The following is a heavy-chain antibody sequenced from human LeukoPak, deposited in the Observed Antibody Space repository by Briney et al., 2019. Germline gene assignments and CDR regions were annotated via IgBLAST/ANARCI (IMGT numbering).Heavy chain of an antibody. Sequence: PGGSLRLSCAASGFTFDDYAMHWVRQAPGKGLEWVSGISWNSGSIGYADSVKGRFTISRDNAKNSLYLQMNSLRAEDTALYYCAKAPALAARPNYFDYWGQGTLVTVSS. V-gene: IGHV3-9*01. D-gene: IGHD6-6*01. CDR3: AKAPALAARPNYFDY. CDR2: ISWNSGSI. J-gene: IGHJ4*02. CDR1: GFTFDDYA.